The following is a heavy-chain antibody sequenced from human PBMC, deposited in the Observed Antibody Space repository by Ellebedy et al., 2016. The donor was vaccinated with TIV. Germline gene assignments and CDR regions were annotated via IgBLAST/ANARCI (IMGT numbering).Heavy chain of an antibody. CDR2: ITRDGSSA. CDR1: GFTFTNHW. J-gene: IGHJ3*02. Sequence: GGSLRLSXAASGFTFTNHWMHWVRQAPGKGLVWVSRITRDGSSAGYADSVKGRLTISRDNSKNTLYLQMDSLRAEDTAVYYCARDRGVSLFGVITPGASDIWGQGTMVTVSS. V-gene: IGHV3-74*01. D-gene: IGHD3-3*01. CDR3: ARDRGVSLFGVITPGASDI.